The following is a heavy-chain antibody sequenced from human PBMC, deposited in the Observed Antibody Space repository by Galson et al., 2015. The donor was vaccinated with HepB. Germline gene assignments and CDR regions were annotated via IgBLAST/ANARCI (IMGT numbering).Heavy chain of an antibody. D-gene: IGHD6-13*01. CDR3: TVGTPGSSWTRFDY. V-gene: IGHV3-15*01. CDR2: IKGKTAGGTT. CDR1: GFTFSNAW. J-gene: IGHJ4*02. Sequence: SLRLSCAASGFTFSNAWMNWVRQAPGKGLEWVGRIKGKTAGGTTEYAAPVKGRFTISRDDSKNTLYLQMNSLKTEDTAVYHCTVGTPGSSWTRFDYWGQGTLVTVSS.